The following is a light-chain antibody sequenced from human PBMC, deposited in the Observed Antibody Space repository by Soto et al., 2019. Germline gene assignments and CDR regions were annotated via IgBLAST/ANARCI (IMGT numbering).Light chain of an antibody. Sequence: IVLTQSPGTLSLSPGERATLSCRASQSVSSSYLAWYQQKPGQAPRLLIYGASSRATGIPDRFSGRGSGTDFTLTISRLEPEYFAVYYCQQYGSSPATFGPGTKVDIK. V-gene: IGKV3-20*01. J-gene: IGKJ3*01. CDR1: QSVSSSY. CDR2: GAS. CDR3: QQYGSSPAT.